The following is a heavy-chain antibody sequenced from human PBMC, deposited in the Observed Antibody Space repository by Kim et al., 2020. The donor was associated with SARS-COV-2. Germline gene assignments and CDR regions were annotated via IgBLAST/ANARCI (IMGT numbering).Heavy chain of an antibody. CDR2: IYSGGST. D-gene: IGHD2-21*02. Sequence: GGSLRLSCAASGITVSNDYMSWVRQAPGKGLEWVSVIYSGGSTYYSDSVVGRFTITRDNSKNMMYLQMKSMRAEDTAVYYCARGWGAYCGGDCDRTFDY. J-gene: IGHJ4*01. CDR1: GITVSNDY. V-gene: IGHV3-66*01. CDR3: ARGWGAYCGGDCDRTFDY.